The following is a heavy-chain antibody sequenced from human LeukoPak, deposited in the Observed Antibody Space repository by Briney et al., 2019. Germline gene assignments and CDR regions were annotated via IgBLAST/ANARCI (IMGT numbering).Heavy chain of an antibody. CDR2: ISYDGSNK. CDR3: AKDMAWGTTVTTYLFDY. Sequence: GGSLRLSCAASGFTFSSYAMHWVRQAPGKGLEWVAVISYDGSNKYYADSVKGRFTISRDNSKNTLYLQMNSLRAEDTAVYYCAKDMAWGTTVTTYLFDYWGQGTLVTVSS. CDR1: GFTFSSYA. V-gene: IGHV3-30-3*01. J-gene: IGHJ4*02. D-gene: IGHD4-17*01.